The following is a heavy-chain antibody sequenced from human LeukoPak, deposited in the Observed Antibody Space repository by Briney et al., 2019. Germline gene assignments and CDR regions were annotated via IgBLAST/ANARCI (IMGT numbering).Heavy chain of an antibody. CDR1: GGSISSSGFY. D-gene: IGHD2-15*01. J-gene: IGHJ4*02. CDR3: ARRGYCSGGSCYSSPYYFDY. CDR2: IYYSGST. V-gene: IGHV4-39*01. Sequence: SETLSLTCTVSGGSISSSGFYWGWIRQPPGKGLEWIGTIYYSGSTYYNPSLKSRVTISVDTSKNQFSLKLSSVTAADTAVYYCARRGYCSGGSCYSSPYYFDYWGQGTLVTVSS.